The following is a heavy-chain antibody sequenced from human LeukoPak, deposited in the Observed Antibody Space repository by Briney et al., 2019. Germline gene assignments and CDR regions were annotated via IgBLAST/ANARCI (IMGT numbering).Heavy chain of an antibody. Sequence: GESLKISCKGSGYSFTSYWIGWVRQMPGKGLGWMGIIYPGYSNTKYSPSFQGQVPISADKSISTAYLQWSSLKASDTAMYYCARLRRITIFGVATDFDYWGQGTLVTVSS. CDR3: ARLRRITIFGVATDFDY. V-gene: IGHV5-51*01. J-gene: IGHJ4*02. CDR2: IYPGYSNT. D-gene: IGHD3-3*01. CDR1: GYSFTSYW.